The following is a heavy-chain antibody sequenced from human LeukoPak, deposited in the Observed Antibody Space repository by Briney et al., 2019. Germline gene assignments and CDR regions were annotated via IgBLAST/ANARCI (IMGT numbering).Heavy chain of an antibody. Sequence: PSETLSLTCTVSGGSISSYHWSWIRQPPGKGLEWIGYIYYSGSTNYNPSLKSRVTISVDTSKNQFSLKLSSVTAADTAVYYCARVDGYQLLQWGQGTLVTVSS. V-gene: IGHV4-59*01. D-gene: IGHD2-2*01. CDR2: IYYSGST. J-gene: IGHJ4*02. CDR3: ARVDGYQLLQ. CDR1: GGSISSYH.